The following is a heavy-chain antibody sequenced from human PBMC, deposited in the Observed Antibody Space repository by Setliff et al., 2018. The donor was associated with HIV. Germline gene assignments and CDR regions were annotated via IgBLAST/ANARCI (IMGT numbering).Heavy chain of an antibody. V-gene: IGHV1-69*13. J-gene: IGHJ4*02. CDR1: GSTFTSYA. Sequence: ASVKVSSKASGSTFTSYAINWVRQAPGQGLEWMGGIIPIFSTSNYAQRFQGRVTITADESTSTAYMELYNLRSEDTAMYYCTRGRGIIGALVYWGQGTLVTVSS. D-gene: IGHD2-21*01. CDR2: IIPIFSTS. CDR3: TRGRGIIGALVY.